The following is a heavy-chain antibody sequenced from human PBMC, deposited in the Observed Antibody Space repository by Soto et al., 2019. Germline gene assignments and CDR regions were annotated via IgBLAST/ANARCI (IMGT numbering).Heavy chain of an antibody. Sequence: SETLSLTCTVSGGSISSSSYYWGWIRQPPGKGLEWIGTISYSGSTYYNPSLKGRVSISVDTSKNQFPLKLSSVTAADTAVYYCSRDCYYDSSGYYKKTKYDYWGQGTLVTVSA. J-gene: IGHJ4*02. CDR3: SRDCYYDSSGYYKKTKYDY. V-gene: IGHV4-39*02. CDR2: ISYSGST. CDR1: GGSISSSSYY. D-gene: IGHD3-22*01.